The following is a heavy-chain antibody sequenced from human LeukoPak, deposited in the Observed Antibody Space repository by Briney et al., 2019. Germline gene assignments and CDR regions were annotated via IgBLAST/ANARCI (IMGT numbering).Heavy chain of an antibody. CDR1: GGSISSSDYY. CDR3: AREASSGSYSTFDY. J-gene: IGHJ4*02. CDR2: IYYSGDT. Sequence: SQTLSLTCTVSGGSISSSDYYWSWIRQHPGKGLEWIGYIYYSGDTYYNPSLKSRVTISVDTSRNQFSLKLSSVTAADTAVYYCAREASSGSYSTFDYWGQGTLVTVSS. D-gene: IGHD1-26*01. V-gene: IGHV4-31*03.